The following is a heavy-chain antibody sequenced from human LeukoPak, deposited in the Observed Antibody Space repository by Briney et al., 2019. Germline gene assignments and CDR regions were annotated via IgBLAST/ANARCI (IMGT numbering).Heavy chain of an antibody. CDR1: GFIFSSKY. CDR3: AANFDF. V-gene: IGHV3-53*01. CDR2: IYIDSST. Sequence: GGSLRLSCAASGFIFSSKYMTWVRQAPGKGLEWLSVIYIDSSTYYGDSVKGRFTISRDNSKNTLYLQMNSLRAEDTAVYYCAANFDFWGQGTLVTVSS. J-gene: IGHJ4*02.